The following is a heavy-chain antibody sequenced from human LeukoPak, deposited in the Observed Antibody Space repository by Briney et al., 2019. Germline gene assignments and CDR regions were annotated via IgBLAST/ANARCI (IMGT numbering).Heavy chain of an antibody. CDR3: ARELSPTLYFDY. J-gene: IGHJ4*02. V-gene: IGHV1-46*01. CDR1: GYMFSRYF. D-gene: IGHD3-16*02. Sequence: ASVKVSCKASGYMFSRYFIHWARRAPGQGLEYVGVINPTADQTNYAQKFQGRVTVTRDMSTNTVYMELSGLRSEDTAMYYCARELSPTLYFDYWGQGTLVTVSS. CDR2: INPTADQT.